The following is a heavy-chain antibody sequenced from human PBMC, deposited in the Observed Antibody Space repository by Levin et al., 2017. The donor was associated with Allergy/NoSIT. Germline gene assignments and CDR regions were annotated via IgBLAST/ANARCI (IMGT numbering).Heavy chain of an antibody. J-gene: IGHJ4*02. CDR1: GFTFSSYA. CDR3: AKALWDSPMIVFH. V-gene: IGHV3-23*01. Sequence: LGESLKISCAASGFTFSSYAMSWVRQAPGKGLEWVSAISGSGGSTYYADSVKGRFTISRDNSKNTLYLQMNSLRAEDTAVYYCAKALWDSPMIVFHWGQGTLVTVSS. CDR2: ISGSGGST. D-gene: IGHD3-22*01.